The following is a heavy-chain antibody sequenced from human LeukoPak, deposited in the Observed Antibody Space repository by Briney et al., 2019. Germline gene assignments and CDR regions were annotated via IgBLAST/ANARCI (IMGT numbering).Heavy chain of an antibody. J-gene: IGHJ6*04. V-gene: IGHV3-48*03. Sequence: GGSLRLSCAASGFSFSTYEMNWVRQAPGKGLEWVADISANGTLTYYADSVEGRFTISRDNAKNPLYLQMNSLSAEGTAVYYCARASTPFNSSGGAFMDVWGKGPTVTISS. CDR1: GFSFSTYE. CDR3: ARASTPFNSSGGAFMDV. CDR2: ISANGTLT. D-gene: IGHD6-25*01.